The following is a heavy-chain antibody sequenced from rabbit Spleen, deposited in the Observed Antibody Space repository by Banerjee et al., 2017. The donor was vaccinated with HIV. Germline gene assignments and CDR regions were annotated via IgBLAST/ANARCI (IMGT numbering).Heavy chain of an antibody. Sequence: QSVEESGGRLVTPGTPLTLTCTVSGFSLSNYAITWVRQAPGKGLEWIGIISSSSSTYYASWAKGRFTISKTSTTVDLKITSPTTEDTATYFCARSLGSDIAKYNVWGPGTLVTVS. J-gene: IGHJ4*02. CDR2: ISSSSST. CDR3: ARSLGSDIAKYNV. D-gene: IGHD4-2*01. CDR1: GFSLSNYA. V-gene: IGHV1S69*01.